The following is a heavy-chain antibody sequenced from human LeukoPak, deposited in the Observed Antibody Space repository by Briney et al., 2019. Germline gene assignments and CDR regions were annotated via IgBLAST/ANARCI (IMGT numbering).Heavy chain of an antibody. D-gene: IGHD6-6*01. CDR3: ARSSYSSSSSV. CDR1: GFTFSDYY. J-gene: IGHJ3*01. V-gene: IGHV3-7*03. Sequence: PGGSLRLSCAASGFTFSDYYMSWIRQAPGKGLERVASINSDGSEGYYADVVKGRFTISRDNAKNSLYLQINSLRAEDTAVYYCARSSYSSSSSVWGQGTMVTVSS. CDR2: INSDGSEG.